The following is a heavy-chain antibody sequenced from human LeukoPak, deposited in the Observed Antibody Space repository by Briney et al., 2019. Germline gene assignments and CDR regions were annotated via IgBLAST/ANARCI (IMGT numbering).Heavy chain of an antibody. CDR3: IPVAGTGFDY. Sequence: AGGSLRLSCAASGFAFSRYAMTWVRQAPGKGLEWVSAISGSGGSTYYADSVKGRFTISRDNSKNTLFLQMNSLRAEDTAVYYGIPVAGTGFDYWGQGTLVTVSS. V-gene: IGHV3-23*01. J-gene: IGHJ4*02. CDR1: GFAFSRYA. D-gene: IGHD6-19*01. CDR2: ISGSGGST.